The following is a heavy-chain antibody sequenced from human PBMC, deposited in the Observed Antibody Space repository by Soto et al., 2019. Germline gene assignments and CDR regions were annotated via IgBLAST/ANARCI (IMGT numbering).Heavy chain of an antibody. D-gene: IGHD3-9*01. V-gene: IGHV4-30-2*01. CDR3: ARSILTGYYYDGMDV. J-gene: IGHJ6*02. CDR1: GGSISSGGYS. Sequence: SETLSLTCAVSGGSISSGGYSRSWIRQPPGKGLEWIGYIYHSGSTYYNPSLKSRVTISVDRSKNQFSLELSSVTAADTAVYYCARSILTGYYYDGMDVWGQGTTVTVSS. CDR2: IYHSGST.